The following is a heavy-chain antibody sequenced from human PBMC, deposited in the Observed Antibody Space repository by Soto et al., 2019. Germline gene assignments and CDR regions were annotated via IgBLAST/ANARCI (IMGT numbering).Heavy chain of an antibody. J-gene: IGHJ4*02. D-gene: IGHD6-6*01. Sequence: PGGSLRLSCAASGFTFSSYWMNWVRQAPGKGLEWVANIKQDGSEKYYVDSVKGRFTISRDNAKNSLYLQMNSLRAEDTAVYYCARLSIAAHPPFDYWGQGTLVTVSS. V-gene: IGHV3-7*01. CDR1: GFTFSSYW. CDR2: IKQDGSEK. CDR3: ARLSIAAHPPFDY.